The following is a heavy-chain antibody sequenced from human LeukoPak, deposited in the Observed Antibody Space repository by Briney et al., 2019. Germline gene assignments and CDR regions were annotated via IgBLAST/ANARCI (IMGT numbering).Heavy chain of an antibody. V-gene: IGHV1-69*06. CDR2: IIPIFGTA. CDR1: GGTFSSYA. CDR3: ATGTITIFGVVIPNFDY. D-gene: IGHD3-3*01. J-gene: IGHJ4*02. Sequence: SVKVSCKASGGTFSSYAISWVRQAPGQGLEWMGGIIPIFGTANYAQKFQGRVTMTEDTSTDTAYMELSSLRSEDTAVYYCATGTITIFGVVIPNFDYWGQGTLVTVSS.